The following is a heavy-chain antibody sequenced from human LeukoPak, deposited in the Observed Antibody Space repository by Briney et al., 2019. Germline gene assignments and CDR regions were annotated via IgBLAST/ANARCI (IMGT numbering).Heavy chain of an antibody. CDR3: ARGLWLDY. D-gene: IGHD5-18*01. Sequence: PGRSLRLSCAASGFTFSSYGMHWVRQAPGKGLEWVSVIYSGGTTYFADSVKGRFTISRDISKNTLYLQMNSLRPDDTAVYYCARGLWLDYWGQGTLVTVSS. CDR2: IYSGGTT. V-gene: IGHV3-53*05. CDR1: GFTFSSYG. J-gene: IGHJ4*02.